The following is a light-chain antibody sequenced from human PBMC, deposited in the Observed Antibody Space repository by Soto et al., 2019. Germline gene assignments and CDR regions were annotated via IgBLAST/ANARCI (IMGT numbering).Light chain of an antibody. Sequence: EIVMTQSPATLSVSPGERATLSCRASQSVSSNLAWYQQKPGQAPRFLIFHASTRATGIPARFSGSGSGTEFTLTISSLQSEDSAVYYCQQSHNRPSFGPGTKVDIK. J-gene: IGKJ3*01. CDR1: QSVSSN. V-gene: IGKV3-15*01. CDR3: QQSHNRPS. CDR2: HAS.